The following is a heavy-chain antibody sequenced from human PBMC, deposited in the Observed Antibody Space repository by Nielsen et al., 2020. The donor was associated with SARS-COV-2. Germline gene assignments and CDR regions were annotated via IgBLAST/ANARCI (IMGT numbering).Heavy chain of an antibody. V-gene: IGHV4-34*01. CDR2: INHSGST. CDR1: GGSFSGYY. D-gene: IGHD6-13*01. Sequence: LETLSLTCAVYGGSFSGYYWSWIRQPPGKGLEWIGEINHSGSTNYNPSLKSRVTISVDTSKNQFSLKLSSVTAADTAVYYCARAGYSSSWIRYWGQGTLVTVSS. J-gene: IGHJ4*02. CDR3: ARAGYSSSWIRY.